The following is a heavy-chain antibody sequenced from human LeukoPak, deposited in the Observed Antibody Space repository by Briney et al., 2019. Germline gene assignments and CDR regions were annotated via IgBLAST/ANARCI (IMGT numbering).Heavy chain of an antibody. V-gene: IGHV4-30-2*01. D-gene: IGHD3-3*01. J-gene: IGHJ4*02. Sequence: PSETLSLTCAVSGGSISSGGYSWSWIRQPPGKGLEWIGYIYHSGSTYYNPSLKSRVTISVDRSKNQFSLKLSSVTAADTAVYHCARGPYDFWSGYYLNYFDYWGQGTLVTVSS. CDR1: GGSISSGGYS. CDR2: IYHSGST. CDR3: ARGPYDFWSGYYLNYFDY.